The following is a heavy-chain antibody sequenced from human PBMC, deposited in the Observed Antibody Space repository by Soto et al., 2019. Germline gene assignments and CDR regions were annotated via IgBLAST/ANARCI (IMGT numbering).Heavy chain of an antibody. Sequence: SETLSLTCTVSGGSISSSSYYWGWIRQPPGKGLEWIGSIYYSGSTYYNPSLKSRVTISVDTSKNQFSLKLSSVTAADTAVYYCASLTTVTTNDYWGQGTLVTVSS. J-gene: IGHJ4*02. V-gene: IGHV4-39*01. CDR1: GGSISSSSYY. CDR2: IYYSGST. D-gene: IGHD4-17*01. CDR3: ASLTTVTTNDY.